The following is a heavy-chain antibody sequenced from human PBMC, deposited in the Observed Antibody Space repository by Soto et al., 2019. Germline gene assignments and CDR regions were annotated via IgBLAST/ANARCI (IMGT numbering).Heavy chain of an antibody. CDR3: AREGYHYYDSSGYSAYHFDY. J-gene: IGHJ4*02. CDR2: IIPIFGTA. V-gene: IGHV1-69*01. Sequence: QVQLVQSGAEVKKPGSSVKVSCKASGGTFSSYAISWVRQAPGQGLEWMGGIIPIFGTANYAQKFQGRVTITADESTSTAYMELSSLRSEDTAVYYCAREGYHYYDSSGYSAYHFDYWGQGTLVTVSS. CDR1: GGTFSSYA. D-gene: IGHD3-22*01.